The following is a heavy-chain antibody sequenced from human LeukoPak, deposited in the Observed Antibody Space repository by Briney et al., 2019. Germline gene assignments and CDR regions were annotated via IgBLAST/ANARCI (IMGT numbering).Heavy chain of an antibody. J-gene: IGHJ4*02. CDR1: GGSISSYY. CDR2: IYYSGST. Sequence: SETLSLTCTVSGGSISSYYWSWIRQPPGKGLEWIGYIYYSGSTNYNPSLKSRVTISVDTSKNQFSLKLSSVTAADTAVYYCARATAAAGGYWGQGTLVTVSS. V-gene: IGHV4-59*01. CDR3: ARATAAAGGY. D-gene: IGHD6-13*01.